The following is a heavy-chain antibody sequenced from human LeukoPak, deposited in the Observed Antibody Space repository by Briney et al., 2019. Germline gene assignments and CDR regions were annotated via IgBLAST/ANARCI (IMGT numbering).Heavy chain of an antibody. V-gene: IGHV4-59*01. CDR2: IYYSGST. J-gene: IGHJ3*02. Sequence: PSETLSLTCTVSGGSISSYYWSWIRQPPGKGLEWIGYIYYSGSTSYNPSLKSRVTISVDTSKNQFSLKLSSVTAADTAVYYCARDRYYYDSSGSPDAFDIWGQGTMVTVSS. CDR3: ARDRYYYDSSGSPDAFDI. CDR1: GGSISSYY. D-gene: IGHD3-22*01.